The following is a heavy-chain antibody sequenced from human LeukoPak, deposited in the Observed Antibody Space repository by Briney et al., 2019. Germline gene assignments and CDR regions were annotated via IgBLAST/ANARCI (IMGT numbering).Heavy chain of an antibody. CDR3: ARARSVLLWFGEFPPAAFDI. D-gene: IGHD3-10*01. J-gene: IGHJ3*02. Sequence: SETLSLTRTVSGGSISSYYWSWIRQPPGKGLEWIGYIYYSGSTNYNPSLKSRVTISVDTSKNQFSLKLSSVTAADTAVYYCARARSVLLWFGEFPPAAFDIWGQGTMVTVSS. CDR1: GGSISSYY. CDR2: IYYSGST. V-gene: IGHV4-59*01.